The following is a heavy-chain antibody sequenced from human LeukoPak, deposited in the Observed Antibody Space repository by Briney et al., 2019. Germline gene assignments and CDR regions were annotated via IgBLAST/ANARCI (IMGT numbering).Heavy chain of an antibody. CDR1: GFTFSSYA. CDR2: IYYTGST. Sequence: PGGSLRLSCAASGFTFSSYAMHWIRQPPGKGLEWIGYIYYTGSTNYNPSLNSRVTISLETSKNQFSLNLSSLTAADTAVYYCARDRPGGSSLDYWGQGILVTVSS. J-gene: IGHJ4*02. D-gene: IGHD6-13*01. CDR3: ARDRPGGSSLDY. V-gene: IGHV4-59*01.